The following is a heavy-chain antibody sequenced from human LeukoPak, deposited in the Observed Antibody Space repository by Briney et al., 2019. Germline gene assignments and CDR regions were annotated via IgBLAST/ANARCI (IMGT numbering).Heavy chain of an antibody. CDR2: IYYSGST. CDR1: VGSIGSGDYY. CDR3: ARQFYDSSGYYPFSAFDI. Sequence: SGTLSLTCTVSVGSIGSGDYYWSWIRQPPGKGLEWIGYIYYSGSTYYNPSLKSRVTISVDTSKNQFSLKLSSVTAADTAVYYCARQFYDSSGYYPFSAFDIWGQGTMVTVSS. J-gene: IGHJ3*02. D-gene: IGHD3-22*01. V-gene: IGHV4-30-4*01.